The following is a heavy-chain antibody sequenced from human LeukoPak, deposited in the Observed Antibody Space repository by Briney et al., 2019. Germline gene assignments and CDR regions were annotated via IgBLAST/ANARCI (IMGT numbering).Heavy chain of an antibody. CDR2: ISFTSGTI. V-gene: IGHV3-48*04. J-gene: IGHJ6*03. Sequence: GGSLRLSCAASGFTFSILDMSWVRQAPGKGLEWVAYISFTSGTIYYADSVEGRFTVSRDNARNSSFLQLKALRAEDTAVYYCARVDTKSYGSAYMDVWGSGTTVTVSS. CDR1: GFTFSILD. CDR3: ARVDTKSYGSAYMDV. D-gene: IGHD3-10*01.